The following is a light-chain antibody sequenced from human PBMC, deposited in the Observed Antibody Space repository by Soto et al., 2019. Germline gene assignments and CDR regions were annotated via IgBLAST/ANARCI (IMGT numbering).Light chain of an antibody. CDR1: HSLLHSDGNTD. CDR3: MQTIQLPWT. Sequence: DIVMTQTPLSLSVTPGQPASISCKSSHSLLHSDGNTDLYWYLHNPGQPPQLRIYEFSNRFSGVNDRFSGRGSGTDFTLNISRVEAEDVGVYYCMQTIQLPWTFGQGTKVEIK. V-gene: IGKV2D-29*01. J-gene: IGKJ1*01. CDR2: EFS.